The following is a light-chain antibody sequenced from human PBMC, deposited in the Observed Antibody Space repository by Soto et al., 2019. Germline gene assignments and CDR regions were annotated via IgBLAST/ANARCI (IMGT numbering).Light chain of an antibody. CDR1: RSVSSY. CDR2: DTF. CDR3: QQRSNWPLT. J-gene: IGKJ4*01. Sequence: EIVLTQSPATLSLSPGERATLSCRASRSVSSYLAWYQQKPGQAPRLLVYDTFNRATGIPARFSGSGSGTDFTLTISSLEPEDFGVYYCQQRSNWPLTFGGGTKVEIK. V-gene: IGKV3-11*01.